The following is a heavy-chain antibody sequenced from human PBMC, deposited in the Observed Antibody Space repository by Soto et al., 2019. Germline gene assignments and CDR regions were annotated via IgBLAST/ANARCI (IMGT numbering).Heavy chain of an antibody. V-gene: IGHV1-69*12. Sequence: QVQLVQSGAEVKKPGSSVKVSCKASGGTFSSYAISWVRQAPGQGLEWMGGIIPIFGTANYAQKFQGRVTITADEPKRTAYMELSSLRSEDTAVYYCASPTKPLYYYYGMDVWGQGTTVTVSS. CDR1: GGTFSSYA. D-gene: IGHD1-1*01. CDR3: ASPTKPLYYYYGMDV. CDR2: IIPIFGTA. J-gene: IGHJ6*02.